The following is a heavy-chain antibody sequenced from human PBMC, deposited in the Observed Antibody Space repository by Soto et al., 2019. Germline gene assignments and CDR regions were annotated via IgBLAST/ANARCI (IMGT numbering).Heavy chain of an antibody. D-gene: IGHD7-27*01. Sequence: GGSLRLSCAASGFTFTNARMNWVRQTPGKGLEWVGRIKSKTDGGTTDYAAPVKGRFTISRDDSNNMVHLQMNSLKTEDTAVYYCTTEGPIWGHSDYWGQGTLVTVSS. J-gene: IGHJ4*02. CDR3: TTEGPIWGHSDY. CDR2: IKSKTDGGTT. CDR1: GFTFTNAR. V-gene: IGHV3-15*07.